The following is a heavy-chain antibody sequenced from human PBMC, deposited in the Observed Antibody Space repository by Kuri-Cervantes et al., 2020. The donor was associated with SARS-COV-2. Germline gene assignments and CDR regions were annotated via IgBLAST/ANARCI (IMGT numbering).Heavy chain of an antibody. Sequence: GESLKISCAASGFTFNSYSMNWVRQAPGKGLEWVSSISSSSSYVYYADSVKGRFTISRDNSQNTLSLQLKSLRSEDAAMYYCAKDGVGAHDFWGQGALVTVSS. CDR1: GFTFNSYS. CDR2: ISSSSSYV. J-gene: IGHJ4*02. CDR3: AKDGVGAHDF. V-gene: IGHV3-21*01. D-gene: IGHD4/OR15-4a*01.